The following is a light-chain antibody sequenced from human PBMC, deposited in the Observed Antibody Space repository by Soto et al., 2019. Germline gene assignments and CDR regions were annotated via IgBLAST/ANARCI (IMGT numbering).Light chain of an antibody. CDR3: AAWDDSTKSHV. Sequence: QSVLTQPPSASGTPGQRITISCSGSRSNIGRNYVYWYQQLPGTAPKLLIQRNNERPSGVPDRFSGSKSGTSVSLAISGLRSEDEATYYCAAWDDSTKSHVFGTGTKLTVL. J-gene: IGLJ1*01. CDR1: RSNIGRNY. V-gene: IGLV1-47*01. CDR2: RNN.